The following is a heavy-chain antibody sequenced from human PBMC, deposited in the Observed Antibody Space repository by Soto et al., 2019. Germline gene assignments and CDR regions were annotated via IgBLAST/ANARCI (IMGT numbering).Heavy chain of an antibody. V-gene: IGHV1-18*01. Sequence: GASVKVSCKASGYTFTSYGIIWVRQAPGQGLEWMGWISAYNGNTNYAQKLQGRVTMTTDTSTSTAYMELRSMRSDDTAVYYCARSIVVVTALDYWGQGTLVTVSS. CDR1: GYTFTSYG. D-gene: IGHD2-21*02. CDR2: ISAYNGNT. CDR3: ARSIVVVTALDY. J-gene: IGHJ4*02.